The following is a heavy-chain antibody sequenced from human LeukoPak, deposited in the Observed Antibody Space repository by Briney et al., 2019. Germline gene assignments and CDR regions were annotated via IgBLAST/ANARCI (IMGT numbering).Heavy chain of an antibody. CDR1: GVSFSNYY. J-gene: IGHJ6*03. Sequence: AETLSLTCAVYGVSFSNYYWSWIRQPPGKGLEWIGEINDSGRTNYNPSLMSRVTISVDTYKTQFSLRLNSVTATDTAVYYCARRWNYGRNYYIDVWGKGATVSVSS. CDR3: ARRWNYGRNYYIDV. V-gene: IGHV4-34*01. D-gene: IGHD1-7*01. CDR2: INDSGRT.